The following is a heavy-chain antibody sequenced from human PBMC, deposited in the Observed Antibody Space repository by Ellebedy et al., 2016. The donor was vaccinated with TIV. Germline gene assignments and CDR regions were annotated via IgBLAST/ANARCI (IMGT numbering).Heavy chain of an antibody. CDR2: ISGSGGST. Sequence: PGGSLRLSCAASGFTFSSYAMSWVRQAPGKGLEWVSAISGSGGSTYYADSVKGRFTISRDNSKNTLYLQMNSLRAEDTAVYYCARDCTPYYYYYGMDVWGQGTTVTVSS. CDR1: GFTFSSYA. CDR3: ARDCTPYYYYYGMDV. D-gene: IGHD2-8*01. V-gene: IGHV3-23*01. J-gene: IGHJ6*02.